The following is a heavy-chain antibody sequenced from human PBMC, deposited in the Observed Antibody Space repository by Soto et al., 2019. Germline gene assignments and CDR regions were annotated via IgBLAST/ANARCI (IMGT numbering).Heavy chain of an antibody. D-gene: IGHD1-20*01. J-gene: IGHJ5*02. Sequence: GGSLRLSCAASGFTFSSYSMNWVRQAPGKGLEWVSYVSSSSGYIYYADSVKGRFTISRDNAKNSLYLQMSSLRVEDTAVYYCGRSGITGSNWFDPWGQGTLVTVSS. V-gene: IGHV3-21*01. CDR3: GRSGITGSNWFDP. CDR1: GFTFSSYS. CDR2: VSSSSGYI.